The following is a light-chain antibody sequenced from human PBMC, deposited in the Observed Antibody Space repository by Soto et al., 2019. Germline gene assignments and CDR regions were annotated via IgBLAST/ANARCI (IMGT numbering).Light chain of an antibody. J-gene: IGLJ1*01. Sequence: QSALTQPASVSGAPGQSITISCTGTGSDVGAYHYVSCSQQHPDKAPKLMIYEVRNRPSGVSNRFSGSKSGNTASLTISGLQADDEADYWCSSYTSSSTHVFGSGTKVTVL. CDR3: SSYTSSSTHV. CDR1: GSDVGAYHY. CDR2: EVR. V-gene: IGLV2-14*01.